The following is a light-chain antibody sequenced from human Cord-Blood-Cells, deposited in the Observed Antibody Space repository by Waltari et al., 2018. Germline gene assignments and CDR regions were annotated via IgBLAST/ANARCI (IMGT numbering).Light chain of an antibody. CDR2: DVS. CDR1: SSDVGGSNY. CDR3: CSYAGSYTWV. Sequence: QSALTQPRSVPGSPGQSVTISCTGTSSDVGGSNYVSWYQQHPGKAPKLMIYDVSKRPSGVPDRFSGSKSGNTASLTISGLQAEDEADYYCCSYAGSYTWVFGGGTKLTVL. V-gene: IGLV2-11*01. J-gene: IGLJ2*01.